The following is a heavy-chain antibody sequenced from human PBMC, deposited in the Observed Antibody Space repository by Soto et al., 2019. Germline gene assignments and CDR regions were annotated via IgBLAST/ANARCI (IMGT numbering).Heavy chain of an antibody. CDR1: GYTFTSYG. CDR3: ARRATLTAMAVDFYGMDV. V-gene: IGHV1-18*01. Sequence: ASVKVSCKVSGYTFTSYGISWVRQAPGQGLEWMGWISAYNGNTNYAQKLQGRVTMTTDTSTSTAYMELRSLRSDDTAVYYCARRATLTAMAVDFYGMDVWGQGTTVTVSS. CDR2: ISAYNGNT. D-gene: IGHD5-18*01. J-gene: IGHJ6*02.